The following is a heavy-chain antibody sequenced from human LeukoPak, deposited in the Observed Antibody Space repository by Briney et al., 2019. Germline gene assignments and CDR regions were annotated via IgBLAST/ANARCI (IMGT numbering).Heavy chain of an antibody. V-gene: IGHV1-8*02. J-gene: IGHJ4*02. CDR1: GYTFTGYY. CDR3: IRGYFDY. Sequence: ASVKVSCKASGYTFTGYYMHWVRQAPGQGLEWMGWMNPNSGNTGYAQKFQGRVTMTRNTSISTAYMELSSLRSEDTAVYYCIRGYFDYWGQGTLVTVSS. D-gene: IGHD3-3*01. CDR2: MNPNSGNT.